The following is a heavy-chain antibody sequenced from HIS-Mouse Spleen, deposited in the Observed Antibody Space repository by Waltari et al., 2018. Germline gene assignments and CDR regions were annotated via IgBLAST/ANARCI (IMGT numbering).Heavy chain of an antibody. D-gene: IGHD1-26*01. CDR2: MRRSGSTI. CDR3: ARVWEWELHYFDY. Sequence: QVQLVESGGGLVKPGGSLRLSCASSGFTFSDYYMSWIRRAPGKGLEGVSYMRRSGSTIYCPDSVKGRFTISKDNAKNSLYLQMNSLRAEDTAVYYCARVWEWELHYFDYWGQGTLVTVSS. J-gene: IGHJ4*02. V-gene: IGHV3-11*01. CDR1: GFTFSDYY.